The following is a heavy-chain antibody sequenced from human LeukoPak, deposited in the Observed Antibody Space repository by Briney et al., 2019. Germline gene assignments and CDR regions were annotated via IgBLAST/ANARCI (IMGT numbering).Heavy chain of an antibody. CDR2: IYYSGST. CDR1: GGSISSYY. CDR3: ARGSPYCSSTSCLGGWFDP. J-gene: IGHJ5*02. V-gene: IGHV4-59*01. D-gene: IGHD2-2*01. Sequence: SETLSLTCTVSGGSISSYYWSWIRQPPGKGLEWIGYIYYSGSTNYNPSLKSRVTISVDTSKNQFSLKLSSVTAADTAVYYCARGSPYCSSTSCLGGWFDPWAREPWSPSPQ.